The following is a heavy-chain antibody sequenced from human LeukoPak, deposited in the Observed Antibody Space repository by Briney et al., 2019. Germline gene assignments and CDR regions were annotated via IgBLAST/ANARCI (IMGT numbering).Heavy chain of an antibody. Sequence: GGSLRLSCAASGFTFTKYWMTWVRQAPGKGLEWVSYISSSGSTIYYADSVKGRFTISRDNAKNSLYLQMNSLRAEDTAVYYCARGDTTVVYYFDYWGQGTLVTVSS. D-gene: IGHD4-23*01. CDR1: GFTFTKYW. V-gene: IGHV3-48*03. J-gene: IGHJ4*02. CDR3: ARGDTTVVYYFDY. CDR2: ISSSGSTI.